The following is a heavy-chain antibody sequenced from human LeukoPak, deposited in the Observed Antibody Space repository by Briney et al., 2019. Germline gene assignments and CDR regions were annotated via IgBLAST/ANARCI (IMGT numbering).Heavy chain of an antibody. Sequence: VASVKVSCKASGYTFSDYYIHWVRQAPGQGLEWMAWINPSNGDTNYAQKFQGRVTMTRDTSTSTVYMELSSLRSEDTAVYYCAREAGSSGYYHFDYWGQGTLVTVSS. CDR1: GYTFSDYY. J-gene: IGHJ4*02. CDR3: AREAGSSGYYHFDY. V-gene: IGHV1-2*02. CDR2: INPSNGDT. D-gene: IGHD3-22*01.